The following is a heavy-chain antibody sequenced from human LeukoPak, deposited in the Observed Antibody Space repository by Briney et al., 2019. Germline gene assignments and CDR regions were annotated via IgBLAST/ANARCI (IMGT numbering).Heavy chain of an antibody. CDR3: ASTQDCTNGVCSLFDY. D-gene: IGHD2-8*01. J-gene: IGHJ4*02. Sequence: SVKVSCKASGGTFSSYAISWVRQAPRQGLEWMGGIIPIFGTANYAQKFQGRVTITTDESTSTAYMELSNLRSEDTAVYYCASTQDCTNGVCSLFDYWGQGTLVTVSS. CDR1: GGTFSSYA. CDR2: IIPIFGTA. V-gene: IGHV1-69*05.